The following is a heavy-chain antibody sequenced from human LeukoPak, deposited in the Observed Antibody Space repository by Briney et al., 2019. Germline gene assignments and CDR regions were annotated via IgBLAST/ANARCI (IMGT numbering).Heavy chain of an antibody. CDR2: ISAYNGNT. CDR1: GYTFTSYG. V-gene: IGHV1-18*01. CDR3: ASTDSSGYYARTGGAFDI. J-gene: IGHJ3*02. D-gene: IGHD3-22*01. Sequence: ASVKVSCKASGYTFTSYGISWVRQAPGQGLEWMGWISAYNGNTNYAQKLQGRVTMTTDTSTSTAYMELRSLRSDDTAVYYCASTDSSGYYARTGGAFDIWGQGTMVTASS.